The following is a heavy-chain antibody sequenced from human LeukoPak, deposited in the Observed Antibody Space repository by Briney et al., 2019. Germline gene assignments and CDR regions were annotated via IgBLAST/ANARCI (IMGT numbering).Heavy chain of an antibody. Sequence: ASVKVSCKASGYTFTDYYLHWVRQAPGQGLEWVGWIHPNSGATHYAQKFQGRLTMTRDTSISTVYMALSRLRSDDTAVYYCARDYWSGYDCSYWGQGTLVTVSS. V-gene: IGHV1-2*02. J-gene: IGHJ4*02. CDR2: IHPNSGAT. CDR1: GYTFTDYY. D-gene: IGHD5-12*01. CDR3: ARDYWSGYDCSY.